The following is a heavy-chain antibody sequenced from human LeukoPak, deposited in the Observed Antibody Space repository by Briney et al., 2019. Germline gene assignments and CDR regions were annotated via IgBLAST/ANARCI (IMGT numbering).Heavy chain of an antibody. J-gene: IGHJ5*02. CDR2: IYYSGST. CDR1: GGSISSGGYY. CDR3: ARGAGFDWLNRINWFDP. Sequence: PSETLSLTCTVSGGSISSGGYYWSWIRQHPGKGLEWIGYIYYSGSTYCNPSLKSRVTISVDTSKNQFSLKLSSVTAADTAVYYCARGAGFDWLNRINWFDPWGQGTLVTVSS. V-gene: IGHV4-31*03. D-gene: IGHD3-9*01.